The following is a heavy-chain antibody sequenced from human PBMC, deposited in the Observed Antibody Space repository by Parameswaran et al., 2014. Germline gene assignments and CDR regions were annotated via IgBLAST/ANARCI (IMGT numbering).Heavy chain of an antibody. Sequence: RWIRQPPGKGLEWIGEIYHRGSTDYNPSLKSRVTISVDKSKNQFSLKVRSVTAADTAVYYCATNWNSRGYSYASWGQGTLVTVSS. CDR3: ATNWNSRGYSYAS. CDR2: IYHRGST. J-gene: IGHJ5*02. V-gene: IGHV4-4*02. D-gene: IGHD5-18*01.